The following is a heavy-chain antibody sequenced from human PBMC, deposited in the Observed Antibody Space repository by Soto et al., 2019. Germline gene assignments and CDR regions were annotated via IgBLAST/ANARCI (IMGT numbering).Heavy chain of an antibody. J-gene: IGHJ4*02. CDR2: FDPEDGET. Sequence: GASVKVSCKVSGYTLTELSMHWVRQAPGKGLEWMGGFDPEDGETIYAQKFQGRVTMTEDTSTDTAYMELSSLRSEDTAVYHCATVPLAAAGPFFDYWGQGTLVTVSS. V-gene: IGHV1-24*01. CDR1: GYTLTELS. D-gene: IGHD6-13*01. CDR3: ATVPLAAAGPFFDY.